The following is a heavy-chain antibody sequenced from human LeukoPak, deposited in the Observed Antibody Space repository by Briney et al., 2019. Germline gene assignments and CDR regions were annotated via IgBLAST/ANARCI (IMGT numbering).Heavy chain of an antibody. J-gene: IGHJ1*01. Sequence: TGGSLRLSCAASGFTFSSYGMHWVRQAPGKGLEWVAVISYDGSNKYYADSVKGRFTISRDNSKNTLYLQMNSLRAEDTAVYYCARAYSGSYFAEYFQHWGQGTLVTVSS. CDR2: ISYDGSNK. V-gene: IGHV3-30*03. D-gene: IGHD1-26*01. CDR3: ARAYSGSYFAEYFQH. CDR1: GFTFSSYG.